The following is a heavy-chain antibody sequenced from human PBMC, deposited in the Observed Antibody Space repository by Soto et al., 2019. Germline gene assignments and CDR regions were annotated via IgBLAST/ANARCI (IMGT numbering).Heavy chain of an antibody. V-gene: IGHV3-23*01. CDR1: GFTFSSYA. CDR2: ISGSGGST. CDR3: ATPQGCSSTSCWTVRGVTSYYYYYGMDV. Sequence: GGSLRLSCAASGFTFSSYAMSWVRQAPGKGLEWVSAISGSGGSTYYADSVKGRFTISRDNSKNTLYLQMNSLRAEDTAVYYCATPQGCSSTSCWTVRGVTSYYYYYGMDVWGQGTTVTVSS. D-gene: IGHD2-2*01. J-gene: IGHJ6*02.